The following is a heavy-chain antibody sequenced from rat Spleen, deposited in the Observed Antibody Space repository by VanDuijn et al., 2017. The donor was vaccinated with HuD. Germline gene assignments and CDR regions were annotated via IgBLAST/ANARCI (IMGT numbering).Heavy chain of an antibody. Sequence: EVQLVESGGGLVQPGRSLKLSCVASGFTFNNYWMTWVRQAPTKGLEWVATISPSGGGTYYRDSVRGRFTISRDDAKSTLSLQMDSLRSEDTATYYCVRRHYGYTDYFDYWGQGVMVTDSS. CDR2: ISPSGGGT. J-gene: IGHJ2*01. CDR3: VRRHYGYTDYFDY. D-gene: IGHD1-9*01. CDR1: GFTFNNYW. V-gene: IGHV5-31*01.